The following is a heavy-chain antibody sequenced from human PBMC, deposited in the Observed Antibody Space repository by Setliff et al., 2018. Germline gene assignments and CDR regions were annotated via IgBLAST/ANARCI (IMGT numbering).Heavy chain of an antibody. D-gene: IGHD3-22*01. CDR3: ARRDSTGFYGYSFDF. CDR1: GDSISRSTYY. Sequence: KTSETLSLTCTVSGDSISRSTYYWGWIRQSPGKGLDWIGTVDHSGNTFYNPSLKSRVTISVDTSKNQFSLKLTSVSAADTAVYYCARRDSTGFYGYSFDFWGQGTLVTVSS. V-gene: IGHV4-39*01. CDR2: VDHSGNT. J-gene: IGHJ4*02.